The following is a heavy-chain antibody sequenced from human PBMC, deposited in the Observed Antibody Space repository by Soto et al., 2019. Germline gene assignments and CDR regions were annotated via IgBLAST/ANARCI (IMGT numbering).Heavy chain of an antibody. Sequence: EVQLVESGGGLVKPGGSLRLSCAASGFTFSNAWMNWVRQAPGKGLEWVGRIKSKTDGGTTDYAAPVKGRFTISREDSKNTLYLQMNSLKTEDTAVYYCTTAQTIFGVVTGDYWGQGTLVTVYS. CDR2: IKSKTDGGTT. J-gene: IGHJ4*02. CDR3: TTAQTIFGVVTGDY. CDR1: GFTFSNAW. D-gene: IGHD3-3*01. V-gene: IGHV3-15*07.